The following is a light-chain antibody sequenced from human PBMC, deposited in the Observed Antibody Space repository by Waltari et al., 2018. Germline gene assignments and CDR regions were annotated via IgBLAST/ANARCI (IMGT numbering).Light chain of an antibody. Sequence: WQQQKPGRSPRTVMCEGSKRPSGGSHRFSGSKFGSTAGLAITGVQADDEADYYCCSDTGSGIWVFGGGTKLTVL. J-gene: IGLJ3*02. CDR2: EGS. CDR3: CSDTGSGIWV. V-gene: IGLV2-14*02.